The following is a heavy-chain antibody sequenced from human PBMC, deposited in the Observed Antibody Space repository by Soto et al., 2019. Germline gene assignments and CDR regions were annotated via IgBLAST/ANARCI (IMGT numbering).Heavy chain of an antibody. CDR3: ARGRYGDY. D-gene: IGHD1-1*01. J-gene: IGHJ4*02. V-gene: IGHV1-18*01. Sequence: QVPLVQSGAEVKKPGASVKVSCKASGYTFTSYGITWVRQAPGQGLEWMGWISAHNGNTDYAQKLQGRVIVTRDTSTSSAYMELRSLRSDDTAVYYCARGRYGDYWGQGALVTVSS. CDR2: ISAHNGNT. CDR1: GYTFTSYG.